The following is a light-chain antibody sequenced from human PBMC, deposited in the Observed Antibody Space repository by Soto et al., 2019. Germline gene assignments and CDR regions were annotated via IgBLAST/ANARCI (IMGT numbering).Light chain of an antibody. CDR2: GAS. Sequence: ELVLTPCPAPLSLSPGERATLSCRASQSVSSNLAWYQQKPGQAPRLLIYGASTRATGIPARFSGSGSGTEFTLTISSLQSEDFAVYYCQQYNNWPRTFGQGTKVDIK. CDR3: QQYNNWPRT. J-gene: IGKJ1*01. CDR1: QSVSSN. V-gene: IGKV3-15*01.